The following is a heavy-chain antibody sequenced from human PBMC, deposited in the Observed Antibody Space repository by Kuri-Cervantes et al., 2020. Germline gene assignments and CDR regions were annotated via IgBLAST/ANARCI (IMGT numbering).Heavy chain of an antibody. CDR2: IKGDGSST. V-gene: IGHV3-74*01. CDR1: GFTFSNDW. D-gene: IGHD3-22*01. CDR3: AKDLPRYYYDSSGYSDDDAFDI. J-gene: IGHJ3*02. Sequence: GESLKISCAASGFTFSNDWMHGVRQTPGRGLGWVSRIKGDGSSTSYADSVKGRFTISRDNSKNTLYLQMNSLRAEDTAVYYCAKDLPRYYYDSSGYSDDDAFDIWGQGTMVTVSS.